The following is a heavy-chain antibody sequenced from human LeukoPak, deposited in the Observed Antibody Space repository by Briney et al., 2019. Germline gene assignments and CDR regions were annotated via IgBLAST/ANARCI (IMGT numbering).Heavy chain of an antibody. Sequence: SETLSLTCTVSGGSVSSGSYYWSWIRQPPGKGLEWIGYIYYSGSTNYNPSLKSRVTISVDTSKNQFSLKLSSVTAADTAVYYCASRYYYDSSGYYPFDYWGQGTLVTVSS. V-gene: IGHV4-61*01. J-gene: IGHJ4*02. CDR1: GGSVSSGSYY. CDR3: ASRYYYDSSGYYPFDY. D-gene: IGHD3-22*01. CDR2: IYYSGST.